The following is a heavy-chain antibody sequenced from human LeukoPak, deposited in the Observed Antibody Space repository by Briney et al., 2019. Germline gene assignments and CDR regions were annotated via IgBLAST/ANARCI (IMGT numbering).Heavy chain of an antibody. D-gene: IGHD6-13*01. Sequence: PGGSLRLSCAASGFTLSDYAMSWVRQAPGKGLEWVSAISGSGDSTYYGDSVKGRFTISRDNSKNTLYLQMNSLRAEDTAVYYCAKTRPLDSSSWSHGDYWGQGTLVTVSS. CDR2: ISGSGDST. J-gene: IGHJ4*02. V-gene: IGHV3-23*01. CDR1: GFTLSDYA. CDR3: AKTRPLDSSSWSHGDY.